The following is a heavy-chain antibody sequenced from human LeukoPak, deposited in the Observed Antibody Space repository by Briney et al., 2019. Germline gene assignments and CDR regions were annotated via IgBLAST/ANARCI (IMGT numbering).Heavy chain of an antibody. V-gene: IGHV3-30*02. D-gene: IGHD6-19*01. CDR1: GFTFSNYG. CDR2: IQYDGSGQ. Sequence: EGSLRLSCAASGFTFSNYGMHWVRQAPGKGLEWVAFIQYDGSGQYYADSVKGRFTFSRDNFKHTLYLQMNSLRPEDTAVYYCAKGSGWYLDYWGQGTLVTVSS. J-gene: IGHJ4*02. CDR3: AKGSGWYLDY.